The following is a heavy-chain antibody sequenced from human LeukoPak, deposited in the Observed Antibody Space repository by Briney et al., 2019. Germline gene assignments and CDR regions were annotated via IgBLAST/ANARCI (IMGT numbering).Heavy chain of an antibody. CDR3: AKAVAGTWARFDY. CDR2: ISGGSSGST. D-gene: IGHD6-19*01. CDR1: GFTFSDYA. J-gene: IGHJ4*01. V-gene: IGHV3-23*01. Sequence: PGGSLRLSCAPSGFTFSDYAMIWVREAPGKVLEWLSVISGGSSGSTYYADSVTGRFTVSRDNSKNTLYLQMNSLRAEDTAVYYCAKAVAGTWARFDYWGQGTLVTVSS.